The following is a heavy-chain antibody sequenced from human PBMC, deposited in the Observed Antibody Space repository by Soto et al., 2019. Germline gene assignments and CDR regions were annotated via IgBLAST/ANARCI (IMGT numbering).Heavy chain of an antibody. CDR2: IKQDGSEK. CDR1: GFTFSNAW. D-gene: IGHD3-22*01. J-gene: IGHJ4*02. Sequence: GGSLRLSCAASGFTFSNAWMNWVRQAPGKGLEWVANIKQDGSEKYYVDSVKGRFTISRDNAKNSLYLQMNSLRAEDTAVYYCARSHLYYDSSGYPDYWGQGTLVTVSS. V-gene: IGHV3-7*03. CDR3: ARSHLYYDSSGYPDY.